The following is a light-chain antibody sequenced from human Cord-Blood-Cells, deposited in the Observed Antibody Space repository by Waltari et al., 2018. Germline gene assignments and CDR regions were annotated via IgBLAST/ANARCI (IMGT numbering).Light chain of an antibody. J-gene: IGKJ1*01. CDR3: QQYYSTPWT. V-gene: IGKV4-1*01. CDR2: WAS. Sequence: DIVMTQSPDSLAVSLDDRATINYKSRQSVLYSSNNKNYLAWYQQKPGQPPKLLIYWASTRESGVPDRFSGSGSGTDFTLTISSLQAEDVAVYYCQQYYSTPWTFGQGTKVEIK. CDR1: QSVLYSSNNKNY.